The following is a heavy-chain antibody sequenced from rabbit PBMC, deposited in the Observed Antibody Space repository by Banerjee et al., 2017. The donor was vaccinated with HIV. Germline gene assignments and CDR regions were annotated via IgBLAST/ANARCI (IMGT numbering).Heavy chain of an antibody. D-gene: IGHD6-1*01. CDR2: TEPVFGTT. Sequence: QPLEESGGGLVQPGGSLSLSCKASGFDFSSYYMTWVRQAPGKGLEWIGLTEPVFGTTYYANWVNGRFTISSHNAQNTLYLQVKSLTAADTATYFCARVGGVGVYGYATLWGPGTLVTVS. CDR1: GFDFSSYY. J-gene: IGHJ6*01. V-gene: IGHV1S7*01. CDR3: ARVGGVGVYGYATL.